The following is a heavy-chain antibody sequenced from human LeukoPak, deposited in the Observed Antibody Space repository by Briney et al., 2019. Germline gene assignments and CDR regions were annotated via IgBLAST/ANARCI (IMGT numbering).Heavy chain of an antibody. V-gene: IGHV4-59*01. CDR2: IYYSGST. Sequence: SETLSLTCTVSGGSISSYYWSWIRQPPGKGLEWIGYIYYSGSTNYNPSPKSRVTISVDTSKNQFSLKLSSVTAADTAVYYCARDRFEDAFDIWGQGTMVTVSS. CDR3: ARDRFEDAFDI. J-gene: IGHJ3*02. D-gene: IGHD3-10*01. CDR1: GGSISSYY.